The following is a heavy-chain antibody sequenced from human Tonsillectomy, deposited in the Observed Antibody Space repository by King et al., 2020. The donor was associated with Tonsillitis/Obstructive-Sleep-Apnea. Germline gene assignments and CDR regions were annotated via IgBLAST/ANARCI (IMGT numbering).Heavy chain of an antibody. Sequence: VQLVESGAEVKKPGASVKVSCKASGYTFTNYYIHWVRQAPGQGLEWMGIINSSGGSTSYAQKFQGRVTMTRDTSTSTVYMALSSLRSEDTAVYYCANEIAVRDGFDIWGQGTMVTVS. J-gene: IGHJ3*02. CDR1: GYTFTNYY. CDR3: ANEIAVRDGFDI. V-gene: IGHV1-46*01. CDR2: INSSGGST. D-gene: IGHD6-19*01.